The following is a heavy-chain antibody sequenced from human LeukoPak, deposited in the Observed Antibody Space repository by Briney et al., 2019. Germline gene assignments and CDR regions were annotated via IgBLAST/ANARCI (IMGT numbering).Heavy chain of an antibody. J-gene: IGHJ4*02. D-gene: IGHD5-18*01. CDR3: ARHRSGYGDLIDY. CDR1: GCTISSYY. Sequence: SETLSLICTVSGCTISSYYWSWIRQPPGKGLEWIGYIYCSGSTNYNPSLRSRVIISVDTSNNQFSLKLSYRTAADTAVYYFARHRSGYGDLIDYWGQGTLVTVSS. V-gene: IGHV4-59*08. CDR2: IYCSGST.